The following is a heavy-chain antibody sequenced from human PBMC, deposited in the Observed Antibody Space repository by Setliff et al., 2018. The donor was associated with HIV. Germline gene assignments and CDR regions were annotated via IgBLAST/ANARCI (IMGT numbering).Heavy chain of an antibody. J-gene: IGHJ4*02. Sequence: GGSLRLSCAVSGFTLSTFSMSWVRQAPGKGLEWVSAISSKDGSTYYADSVRGRFTISRDNSKNTLYLQMNSLRAEHTAVYYCAKSSWWEPRAYWGQGTLVTVSS. V-gene: IGHV3-23*01. D-gene: IGHD2-15*01. CDR1: GFTLSTFS. CDR3: AKSSWWEPRAY. CDR2: ISSKDGST.